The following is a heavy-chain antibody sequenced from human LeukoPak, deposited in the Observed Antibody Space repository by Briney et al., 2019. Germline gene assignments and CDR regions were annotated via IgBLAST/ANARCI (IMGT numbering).Heavy chain of an antibody. D-gene: IGHD3-22*01. Sequence: GGSLRLSCAASGFTFSDYYMSWIRQAPGKGLEWVSYISSSGSTIYYADSVKGRFTISRDNAKNSLYLQMSSLRAEDTAVYYCARGGYYYDSSGYSPYDAFDIWGQGTMVTVSS. CDR3: ARGGYYYDSSGYSPYDAFDI. CDR1: GFTFSDYY. CDR2: ISSSGSTI. J-gene: IGHJ3*02. V-gene: IGHV3-11*04.